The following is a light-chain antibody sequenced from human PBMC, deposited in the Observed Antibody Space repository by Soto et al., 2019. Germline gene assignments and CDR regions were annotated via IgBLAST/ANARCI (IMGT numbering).Light chain of an antibody. CDR3: QHYNSYSEA. Sequence: DIQMTQSPSTLSGSVGDRVTITCRASQTISSWLAWYQQKPGKAPKLLIYKASTLKSGVPSRFSGSASGTEFTLTISSLQPDDFATYYYQHYNSYSEAFGQGTKVDIK. CDR2: KAS. V-gene: IGKV1-5*03. J-gene: IGKJ1*01. CDR1: QTISSW.